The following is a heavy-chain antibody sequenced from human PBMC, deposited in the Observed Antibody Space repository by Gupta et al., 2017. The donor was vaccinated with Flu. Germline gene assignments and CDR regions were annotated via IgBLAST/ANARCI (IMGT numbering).Heavy chain of an antibody. Sequence: QVQLQQWGAGLLKPSETLSLTCAVYGGSFSGYYWSWIRQPPGKGLEWIGEINHSGSTNYNPSLKSRVTISVDTSKNQFSLKLSSVTAADTAVYYCARIVVVVAASVRDAFDIWGQGTMVTVSS. CDR2: INHSGST. J-gene: IGHJ3*02. CDR1: GGSFSGYY. V-gene: IGHV4-34*01. D-gene: IGHD2-15*01. CDR3: ARIVVVVAASVRDAFDI.